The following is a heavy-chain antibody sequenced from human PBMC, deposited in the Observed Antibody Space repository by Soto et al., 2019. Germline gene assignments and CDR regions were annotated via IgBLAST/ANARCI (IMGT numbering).Heavy chain of an antibody. CDR3: ARSQGSSTSLEIYYYYYYGMGV. D-gene: IGHD2-2*01. Sequence: QVQLVQSGAEVKKPGSSVKVSCKASGGTFSSYAISWVRQAPGQGLEWMGGIIPISETTNNAQKFQGRVTITADESKSTAYMELSSMRSEDTAVYYCARSQGSSTSLEIYYYYYYGMGVWGQWTTVTVSS. V-gene: IGHV1-69*01. J-gene: IGHJ6*02. CDR1: GGTFSSYA. CDR2: IIPISETT.